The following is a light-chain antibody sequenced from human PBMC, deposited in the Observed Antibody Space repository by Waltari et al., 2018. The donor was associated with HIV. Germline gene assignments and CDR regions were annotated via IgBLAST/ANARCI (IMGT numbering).Light chain of an antibody. V-gene: IGKV3-15*01. Sequence: EVVMTPSPATLSVSPGERGTLSCRASQSVGNNLAWYQQKPGQAPRLLLYGASTRATGIPARFSGTGSGTEFTLTISSLEPEDFGAYFCQQYNDWPYTFGQGTKLEIK. J-gene: IGKJ2*01. CDR1: QSVGNN. CDR2: GAS. CDR3: QQYNDWPYT.